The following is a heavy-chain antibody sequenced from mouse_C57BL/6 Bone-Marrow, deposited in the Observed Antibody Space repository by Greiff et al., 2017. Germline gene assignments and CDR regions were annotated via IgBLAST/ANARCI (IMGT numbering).Heavy chain of an antibody. CDR1: GYAFSSSW. J-gene: IGHJ1*03. Sequence: QVQLQQSGPELVKPGASVKISCKASGYAFSSSWMNWVKQRPGKGLEWIGRIYPGDGDTNYNGKFKGKATLTADKSSSTAYMQLSSLTSEDSAVYFGARRRYGSNYWYFDVWGTGTTVTVSS. CDR2: IYPGDGDT. CDR3: ARRRYGSNYWYFDV. V-gene: IGHV1-82*01. D-gene: IGHD1-1*01.